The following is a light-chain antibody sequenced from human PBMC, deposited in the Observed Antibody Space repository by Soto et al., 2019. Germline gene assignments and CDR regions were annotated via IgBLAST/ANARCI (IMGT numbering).Light chain of an antibody. Sequence: EIVLTXSPDTLSLXXGEGASLSCRASQSVHTFLAWYQQKPGQAPRLLIYGASTRATGVPARFSGSGSGTDFTLTISSLEPEDFAVYYCHQRSNWPPDTFGQGTRLEIK. CDR3: HQRSNWPPDT. CDR1: QSVHTF. CDR2: GAS. V-gene: IGKV3-11*01. J-gene: IGKJ5*01.